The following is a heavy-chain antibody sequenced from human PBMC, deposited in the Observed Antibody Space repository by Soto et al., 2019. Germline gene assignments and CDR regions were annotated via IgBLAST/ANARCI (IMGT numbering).Heavy chain of an antibody. D-gene: IGHD3-22*01. CDR3: ARFSSGYNGRTDAFDI. Sequence: PSETLSLTCTVSGGSMSGYFWSWIRQSTGKGLEWIGRIYSSGNTNYSPSLKSRVTMSLDTSKNQFSLRLTSVTAADTALYYCARFSSGYNGRTDAFDIWGQGTMVT. V-gene: IGHV4-4*07. CDR1: GGSMSGYF. CDR2: IYSSGNT. J-gene: IGHJ3*02.